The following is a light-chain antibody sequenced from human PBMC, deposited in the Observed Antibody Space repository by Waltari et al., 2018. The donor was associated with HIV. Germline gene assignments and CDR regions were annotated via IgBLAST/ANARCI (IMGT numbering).Light chain of an antibody. Sequence: QSALTQPASVSGSPGQSITTSCPATSRDVGNYNYVSWSQQHSGKAPKLMISDVTKRPSGISSRFSGSKSDNTASLTISELQAEDEADYYCSSYTTSSTWVFVGGTKLTVL. J-gene: IGLJ3*02. V-gene: IGLV2-14*01. CDR1: SRDVGNYNY. CDR3: SSYTTSSTWV. CDR2: DVT.